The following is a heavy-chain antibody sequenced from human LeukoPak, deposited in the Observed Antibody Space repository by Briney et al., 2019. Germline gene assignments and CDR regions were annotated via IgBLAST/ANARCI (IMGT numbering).Heavy chain of an antibody. Sequence: SETLSLTCTVSGGSISSSTYYWGWIRRPPGKGLEWIGSIYYSGSTYYNPSLKSRVTISVDTSKNQFSLKLSSVTAADTAVYYCARGRELLLWGQGTLVTVSS. D-gene: IGHD1-26*01. CDR2: IYYSGST. J-gene: IGHJ4*02. CDR3: ARGRELLL. V-gene: IGHV4-39*07. CDR1: GGSISSSTYY.